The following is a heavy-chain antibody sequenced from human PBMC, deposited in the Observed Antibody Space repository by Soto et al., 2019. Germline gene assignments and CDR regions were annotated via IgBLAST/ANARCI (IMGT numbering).Heavy chain of an antibody. Sequence: QVQLVQSGAEVKKPGASVKVSCKASGYTFTSYDINWVRQAPGQGLEWTGWMNPNSGNTGYAQKFQGRVTMTSNTSISTAYMELSSLRSEDTDVYYYARQKVDASDYWGQGTLVTVSS. CDR3: ARQKVDASDY. CDR2: MNPNSGNT. J-gene: IGHJ4*02. CDR1: GYTFTSYD. D-gene: IGHD2-15*01. V-gene: IGHV1-8*01.